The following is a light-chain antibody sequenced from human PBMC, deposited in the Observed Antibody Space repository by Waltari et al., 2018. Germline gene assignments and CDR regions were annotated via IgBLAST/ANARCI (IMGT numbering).Light chain of an antibody. J-gene: IGKJ2*01. CDR3: MQCTHWPYT. V-gene: IGKV2-30*02. Sequence: EVVMTQSPLSLSVPFGQTASISCTSSRSLVHSDGNTHLVWFHRRTGQSPRRLIYKVSNRDSGVPDRFGGSGSGYDFTLNISYVEAEDFGVYYCMQCTHWPYTFGQVTKLDIK. CDR1: RSLVHSDGNTH. CDR2: KVS.